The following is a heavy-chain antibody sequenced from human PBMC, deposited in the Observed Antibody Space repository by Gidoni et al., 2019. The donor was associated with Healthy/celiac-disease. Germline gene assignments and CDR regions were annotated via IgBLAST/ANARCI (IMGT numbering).Heavy chain of an antibody. J-gene: IGHJ4*02. V-gene: IGHV3-66*01. Sequence: EVQLVESGGGLVQPGGSLSLSCAASGFTVSSNYMSWVRQAPGKGLEWVSVIYSGGSTYYADSVKGRFTISRDNSKNTLYLQMNSLRAEDTAVYYCARMNVDTAMVPYFDYWGQGTLVTVSS. CDR2: IYSGGST. CDR1: GFTVSSNY. D-gene: IGHD5-18*01. CDR3: ARMNVDTAMVPYFDY.